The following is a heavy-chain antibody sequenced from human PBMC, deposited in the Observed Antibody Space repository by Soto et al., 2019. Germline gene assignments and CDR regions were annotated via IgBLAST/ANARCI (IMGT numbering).Heavy chain of an antibody. V-gene: IGHV1-69*12. J-gene: IGHJ6*02. CDR3: ACHCGSSPECRYYDGMDV. CDR2: IIPIFGTA. D-gene: IGHD1-26*01. Sequence: QVQLVQSGAEVKKPGSSVKVSCKASGGTFSSYAISWVRQAPGQGLEWMGGIIPIFGTADYAQKFQGRVTITADESTSTASIAASRLRSGDSSVYYFACHCGSSPECRYYDGMDVWGQGTTVTVSS. CDR1: GGTFSSYA.